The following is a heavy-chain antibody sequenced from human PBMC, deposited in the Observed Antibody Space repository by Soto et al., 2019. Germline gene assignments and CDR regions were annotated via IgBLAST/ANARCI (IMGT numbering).Heavy chain of an antibody. D-gene: IGHD6-19*01. Sequence: PGGSLRLSCAASGFSFSTYAMYWVRRAPGKGLEWVASTTSDGSNKYYADSVKGRFTVSRDNSKNTLFLQMSSLRDEDTAVYYCTEKAVANRPKGHFDSWGQGTLVTVSS. J-gene: IGHJ4*02. CDR1: GFSFSTYA. CDR3: TEKAVANRPKGHFDS. CDR2: TTSDGSNK. V-gene: IGHV3-30*18.